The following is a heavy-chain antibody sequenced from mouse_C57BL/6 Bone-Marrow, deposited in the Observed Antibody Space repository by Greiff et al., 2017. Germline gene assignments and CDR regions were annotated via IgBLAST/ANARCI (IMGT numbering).Heavy chain of an antibody. CDR2: ILPGSGST. V-gene: IGHV1-9*01. D-gene: IGHD2-4*01. J-gene: IGHJ3*01. Sequence: VKLQESGAELMKPGASVKLSCKATGYTFTGYWIEWVKQRPGHGLEWIGEILPGSGSTNYNEKFKGKATFTADTSSNTAYMPLSSLTTEDSAIYYCARVYYDYSWFAYGGQGTLVTVSA. CDR1: GYTFTGYW. CDR3: ARVYYDYSWFAY.